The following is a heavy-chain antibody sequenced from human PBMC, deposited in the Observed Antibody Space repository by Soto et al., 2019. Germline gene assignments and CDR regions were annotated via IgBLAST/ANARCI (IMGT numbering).Heavy chain of an antibody. V-gene: IGHV3-23*01. J-gene: IGHJ4*02. D-gene: IGHD5-12*01. CDR3: AKEFRYGYNYFDY. CDR1: GFTFSSYA. CDR2: ISTSGGST. Sequence: EVQLLESGGGLVQPGGSLRLSYAASGFTFSSYAMSWVRQAPGRGLEWVSTISTSGGSTYYADSVKGRFTISRDNSKNTLYLQMNSLRAEDTAVYYCAKEFRYGYNYFDYWGQGTLVTVSS.